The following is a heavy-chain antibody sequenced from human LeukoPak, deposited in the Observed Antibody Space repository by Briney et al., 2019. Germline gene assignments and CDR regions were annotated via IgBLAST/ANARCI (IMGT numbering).Heavy chain of an antibody. CDR2: ISYDGSNK. J-gene: IGHJ4*02. Sequence: PGGSLRLSCAASGFTFSSYAMHWVRQAPGKGLEWVAVISYDGSNKYYADSVKGRFTISRDNSKNTLYLQMNSLRAEDTAVYYCARVALFGEIDYWGQGTLATVSS. CDR3: ARVALFGEIDY. V-gene: IGHV3-30-3*01. D-gene: IGHD3-10*01. CDR1: GFTFSSYA.